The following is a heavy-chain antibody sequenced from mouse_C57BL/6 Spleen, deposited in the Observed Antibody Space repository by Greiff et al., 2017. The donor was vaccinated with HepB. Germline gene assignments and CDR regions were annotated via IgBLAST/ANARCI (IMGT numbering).Heavy chain of an antibody. CDR2: INPNNGGT. V-gene: IGHV1-26*01. CDR1: GYTFTDYY. J-gene: IGHJ1*03. Sequence: VQLQQSGPELVKPGASVKISCKASGYTFTDYYMNWVKQSHGKSLEWIGDINPNNGGTSYNQKFKGKATLTVDKSSSTAYMELRSLTSEDSAVYYCARGRDYWYFDVWGTGTTVTVSS. CDR3: ARGRDYWYFDV.